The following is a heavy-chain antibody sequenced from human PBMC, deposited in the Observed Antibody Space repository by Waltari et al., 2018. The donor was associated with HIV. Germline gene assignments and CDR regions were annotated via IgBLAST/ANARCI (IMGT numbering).Heavy chain of an antibody. CDR2: INPNSGGT. CDR1: GYTFTGYY. CDR3: ARVPNYDILTGSEEWDDY. V-gene: IGHV1-2*02. Sequence: QVQLVQSGAEVKKPGASVKVSCKASGYTFTGYYMHWVRQAPGQGLEWMGWINPNSGGTNYAQKFQGRVTMTRDTSISTAYMELSRLRSDDTAVYYCARVPNYDILTGSEEWDDYWGQGTLVTVSS. J-gene: IGHJ4*02. D-gene: IGHD3-9*01.